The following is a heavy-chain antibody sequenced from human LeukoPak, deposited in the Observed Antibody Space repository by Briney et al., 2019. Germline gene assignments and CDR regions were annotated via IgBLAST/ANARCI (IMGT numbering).Heavy chain of an antibody. CDR3: ARARPAGILDY. J-gene: IGHJ4*02. CDR2: IIPILGIA. V-gene: IGHV1-69*04. CDR1: GGTFSSYA. D-gene: IGHD6-19*01. Sequence: SVKVSCKASGGTFSSYAISWVRQAPGQGLEWMGRIIPILGIANYAQKFQGRVTMTRDTSTSTAYMELRSLRSDDTAVYYCARARPAGILDYWGQGTLVTVSS.